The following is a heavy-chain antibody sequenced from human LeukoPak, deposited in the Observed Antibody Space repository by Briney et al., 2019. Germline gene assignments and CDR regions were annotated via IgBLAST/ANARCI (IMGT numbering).Heavy chain of an antibody. CDR2: MNPNSGNA. V-gene: IGHV1-8*01. CDR3: GRPLQRGSWTQRALDY. Sequence: ASVKVSCKASGYTFTSYDISWVREATGQGLEWMGWMNPNSGNAGYAQRFQGRVTMTRNNSISTAYMELTSLRSEDTAVYYCGRPLQRGSWTQRALDYWGQGTLVTVSS. CDR1: GYTFTSYD. J-gene: IGHJ4*02. D-gene: IGHD3-10*01.